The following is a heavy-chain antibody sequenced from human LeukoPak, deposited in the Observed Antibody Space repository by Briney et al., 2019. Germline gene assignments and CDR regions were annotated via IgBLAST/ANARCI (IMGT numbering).Heavy chain of an antibody. D-gene: IGHD3-22*01. CDR2: IYYTGST. V-gene: IGHV4-59*02. J-gene: IGHJ4*02. CDR1: GGSVSTYY. CDR3: ARGRGDSRGTSFDY. Sequence: SETLSLTCTVSGGSVSTYYWSWIRQPPGKGLEWIGYIYYTGSTTYNPSLRSRVAISIDTSKNQFSLRLNSVTAADTAVYYCARGRGDSRGTSFDYWGQGTLVTVSS.